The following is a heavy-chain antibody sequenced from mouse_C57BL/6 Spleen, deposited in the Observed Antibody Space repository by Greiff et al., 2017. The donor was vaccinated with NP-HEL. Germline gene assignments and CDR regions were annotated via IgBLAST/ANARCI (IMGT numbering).Heavy chain of an antibody. V-gene: IGHV1-26*01. Sequence: VQLQQSGPELVKPGASVKISCKASGYTFTDYYMNWVKQSHGKSLEWIGDINPNNGGTSYNQKFKGKATLTVDKSSSTAYMELRSLTSEDSAVYYCARGGLGDGAYWGQGTLVTVSA. CDR1: GYTFTDYY. CDR3: ARGGLGDGAY. J-gene: IGHJ3*01. CDR2: INPNNGGT. D-gene: IGHD4-1*01.